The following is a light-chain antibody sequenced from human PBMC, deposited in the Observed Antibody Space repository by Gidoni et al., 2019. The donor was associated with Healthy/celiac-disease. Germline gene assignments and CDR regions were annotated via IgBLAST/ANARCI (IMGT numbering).Light chain of an antibody. CDR3: QQSYSTPVT. V-gene: IGKV1-39*01. Sequence: DIQMTQSPSSLSASVGDRVTITCRASQSISSYLNWYQQKPGKAPKLLIYAASSLQSGVPSRFSGSGSGKDFNLTISSLQPEDFATYYCQQSYSTPVTFGGGTKVEIK. CDR1: QSISSY. CDR2: AAS. J-gene: IGKJ4*01.